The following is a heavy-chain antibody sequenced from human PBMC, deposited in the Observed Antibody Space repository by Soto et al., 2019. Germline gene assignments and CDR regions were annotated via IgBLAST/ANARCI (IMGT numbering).Heavy chain of an antibody. J-gene: IGHJ3*02. CDR3: ARSYYDFWSGLNDAFDI. Sequence: PSETLSLTCTVSGGSISSYYWSWIRQPPGKGLEWIGYIYYSGSTNYNPSLKSRVTISVDTSKNQFSLKLSSVTAADTAVYYCARSYYDFWSGLNDAFDIWGQGTMVTVSS. D-gene: IGHD3-3*01. CDR1: GGSISSYY. CDR2: IYYSGST. V-gene: IGHV4-59*08.